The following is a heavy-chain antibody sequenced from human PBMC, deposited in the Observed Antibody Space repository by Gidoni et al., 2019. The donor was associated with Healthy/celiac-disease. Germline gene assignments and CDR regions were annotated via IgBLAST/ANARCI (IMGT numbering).Heavy chain of an antibody. V-gene: IGHV3-23*01. CDR3: AKDGPDIVVVPADPFDY. D-gene: IGHD2-2*01. Sequence: EVQLLESGGGLVQPGGSLRLSCAASGFTFSRYAMGWVRQAPGKGLELVSAISGSGGSTYYADSVKGRFTISRDNSKNTLYLQMNSLRAEDTAVYYCAKDGPDIVVVPADPFDYWGQGTLVTVSS. CDR2: ISGSGGST. CDR1: GFTFSRYA. J-gene: IGHJ4*02.